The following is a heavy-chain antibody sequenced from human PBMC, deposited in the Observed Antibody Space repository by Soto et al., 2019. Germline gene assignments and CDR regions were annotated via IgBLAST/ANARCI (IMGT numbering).Heavy chain of an antibody. D-gene: IGHD2-2*01. J-gene: IGHJ2*01. V-gene: IGHV4-31*03. CDR1: GGSISSGGYY. CDR3: ARLGVGRYCSSTSCLYWYFDL. CDR2: IYYSGST. Sequence: QVQLQESGPGLVKPSQTLSLTCTVSGGSISSGGYYWSWIRQHPGKGLEWIGDIYYSGSTYYNPSLHSRVTISVDTSKNQFSLKLSSVTAADTAVYYCARLGVGRYCSSTSCLYWYFDLWGRGTLVTVSS.